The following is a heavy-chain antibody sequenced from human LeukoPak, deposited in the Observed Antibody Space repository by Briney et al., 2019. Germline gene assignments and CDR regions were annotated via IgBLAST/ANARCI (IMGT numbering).Heavy chain of an antibody. D-gene: IGHD3-22*01. Sequence: ASVKVSCKVSGYTLTELSMHWVRQAPGKGLEWMGGFDPEDGETIYAQKFQGRVTMTEDTSTDTAYMELSSLRSEDTAVYYCATGYYDSSGYYCFVNWGLGTLVTVSS. V-gene: IGHV1-24*01. CDR3: ATGYYDSSGYYCFVN. J-gene: IGHJ4*02. CDR1: GYTLTELS. CDR2: FDPEDGET.